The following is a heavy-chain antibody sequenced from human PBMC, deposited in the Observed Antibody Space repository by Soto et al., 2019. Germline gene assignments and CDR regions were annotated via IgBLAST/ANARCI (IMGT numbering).Heavy chain of an antibody. J-gene: IGHJ4*02. CDR1: GGSLSSGGYY. Sequence: PSETLSLTCTVSGGSLSSGGYYWSWIRQHPGKGLAWIGYIYYSGSTYYNPSLKSRVTISVDTSKNQFSLKLSSVTAADTAVYYCARGRDSNYVGYFDYWGEGTLVTVSS. D-gene: IGHD4-4*01. CDR3: ARGRDSNYVGYFDY. V-gene: IGHV4-31*03. CDR2: IYYSGST.